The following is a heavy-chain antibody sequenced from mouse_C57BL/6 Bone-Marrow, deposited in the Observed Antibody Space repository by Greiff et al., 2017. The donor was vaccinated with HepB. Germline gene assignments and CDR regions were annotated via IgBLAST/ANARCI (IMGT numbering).Heavy chain of an antibody. CDR1: GFTFSDYG. D-gene: IGHD2-1*01. Sequence: EVQLLQSGAGLVQPGASLKLSCAASGFTFSDYGMAWVRQETRKGPEWVAIISNLEYSIYYADTVPGRFTIARENAKNTLYLKMSSLTSEDTSLYYCARIGIYYCSFDYWGQGTTLTVSS. V-gene: IGHV5-15*01. J-gene: IGHJ2*01. CDR3: ARIGIYYCSFDY. CDR2: ISNLEYSI.